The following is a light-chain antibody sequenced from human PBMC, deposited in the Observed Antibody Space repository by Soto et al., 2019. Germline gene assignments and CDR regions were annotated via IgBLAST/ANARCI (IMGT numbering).Light chain of an antibody. V-gene: IGKV3-15*01. J-gene: IGKJ1*01. CDR3: QHYNNWPRT. CDR2: GAS. Sequence: EIAMTQSPATLSVSPGERATLSCRASQRVSSNLAWYQQKPGQAPRLLIYGASTRATGIPARFSGSGSGTEFTLTISSLQSEDFAVYYCQHYNNWPRTFGQGTKVEIK. CDR1: QRVSSN.